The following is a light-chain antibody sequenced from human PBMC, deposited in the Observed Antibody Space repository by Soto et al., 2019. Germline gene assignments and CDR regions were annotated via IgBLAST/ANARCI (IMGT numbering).Light chain of an antibody. Sequence: DIVMTQSPDSLAVSLGERATINCKSSQNVLYSSNNKNYLAWYQQKPGQPPKLLIYWASTRESGVTDRFSGSGSGTDFTLNISTLQAEDVALYYCQQYYTTPVTFGPGTKVDIK. CDR3: QQYYTTPVT. CDR1: QNVLYSSNNKNY. CDR2: WAS. J-gene: IGKJ3*01. V-gene: IGKV4-1*01.